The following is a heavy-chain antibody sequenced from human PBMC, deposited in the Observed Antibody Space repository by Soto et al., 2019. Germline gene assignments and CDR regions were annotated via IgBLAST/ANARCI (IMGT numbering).Heavy chain of an antibody. CDR1: GYTFTGYY. V-gene: IGHV1-2*02. J-gene: IGHJ6*02. CDR3: ARDRMGRDSSSSRDYYYYYGMDV. Sequence: ASVKVSCKASGYTFTGYYMHWVRQAPGQGLEWMGWINPNSGGTNYAQKFQGRVTMTRDTSISTAYMELSTLRSDDTAVYYCARDRMGRDSSSSRDYYYYYGMDVWGQGTTVTVSS. CDR2: INPNSGGT. D-gene: IGHD6-6*01.